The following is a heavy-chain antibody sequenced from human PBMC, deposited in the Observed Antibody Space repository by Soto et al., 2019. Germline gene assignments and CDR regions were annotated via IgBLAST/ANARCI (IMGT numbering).Heavy chain of an antibody. D-gene: IGHD6-6*01. CDR3: ASLSRSDDY. CDR1: GGSISSSSYY. CDR2: IYYSGST. V-gene: IGHV4-39*01. J-gene: IGHJ4*02. Sequence: QLQLQESGPGLVKPSETLSLTCTVSGGSISSSSYYWGWIRQPPGKGLEWIGSIYYSGSTYYNPSLKSRVTIAGHTSKNQFSLKLSSVTAADTAVYYCASLSRSDDYWGQGTLVTVSS.